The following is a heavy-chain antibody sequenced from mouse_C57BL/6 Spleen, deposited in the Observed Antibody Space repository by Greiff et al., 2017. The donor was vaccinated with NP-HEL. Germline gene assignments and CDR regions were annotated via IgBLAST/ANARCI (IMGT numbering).Heavy chain of an antibody. J-gene: IGHJ1*03. V-gene: IGHV3-6*01. Sequence: EVQPQESGPGLVKPSQSLSLTCSVTGYSITSGYYWNWIRQFPGNKLEWMGYISYDGSTNYNPSLKNRISITRDTSKNQFFLKLNSVTTEDTATYYCARRRDDGYPCYWYFDVWGTGTTVTVSS. D-gene: IGHD2-3*01. CDR2: ISYDGST. CDR1: GYSITSGYY. CDR3: ARRRDDGYPCYWYFDV.